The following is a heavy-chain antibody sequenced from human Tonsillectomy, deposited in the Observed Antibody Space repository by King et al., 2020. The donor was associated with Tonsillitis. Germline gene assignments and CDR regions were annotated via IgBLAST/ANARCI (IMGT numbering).Heavy chain of an antibody. V-gene: IGHV3-30*01. Sequence: VQLVESGGGVVQPGRSLRLSCAASGFTFSNYSMHWVRQAPGKGLEWVSVISYNGRKKYYAASVKGRFTISRDNSNNTLYLQMNSLRAEDTAVYYCARVEADATKYVLDFWGQSTLVPVSS. CDR3: ARVEADATKYVLDF. J-gene: IGHJ4*02. CDR1: GFTFSNYS. D-gene: IGHD1-1*01. CDR2: ISYNGRKK.